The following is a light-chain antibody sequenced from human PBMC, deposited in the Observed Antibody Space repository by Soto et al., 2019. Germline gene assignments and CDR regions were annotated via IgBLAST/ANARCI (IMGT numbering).Light chain of an antibody. J-gene: IGLJ2*01. CDR3: SSYAGSKNVV. CDR2: EVS. CDR1: SSDVGAYNY. Sequence: QSALTQPPSASGSPGQSVTISCTGTSSDVGAYNYISWYQQHPGTAPKLMIYEVSQRPSGVPDRFSGSKSGNTASLTVSGLQAEDEADYYCSSYAGSKNVVFGGGTQLTVL. V-gene: IGLV2-8*01.